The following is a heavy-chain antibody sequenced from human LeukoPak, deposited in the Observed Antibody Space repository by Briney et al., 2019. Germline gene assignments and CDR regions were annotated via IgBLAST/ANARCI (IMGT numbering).Heavy chain of an antibody. V-gene: IGHV4-39*07. J-gene: IGHJ4*02. CDR2: IYYSGST. Sequence: SETLSLTCTVSGGSISSSSYYWGWIRQPPGKGLEWIGSIYYSGSTNYNPSLKSRVTISVDTSKNQFSLKLSSVTAADTAVYYCARGSKAAAAGTGVRRRYYFDYWGQGTLVTVSS. D-gene: IGHD6-13*01. CDR3: ARGSKAAAAGTGVRRRYYFDY. CDR1: GGSISSSSYY.